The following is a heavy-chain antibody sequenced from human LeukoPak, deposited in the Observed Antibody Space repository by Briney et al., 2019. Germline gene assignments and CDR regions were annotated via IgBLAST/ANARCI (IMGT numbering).Heavy chain of an antibody. CDR2: IGPHSTFT. V-gene: IGHV1-2*02. CDR3: VREGEGPLSKDFDY. J-gene: IGHJ4*02. Sequence: ASVKFSCKSSGFTFTDHYIHWGRQGPGQGLEWMGYIGPHSTFTSSPQEFQGRVTMTRDASMSTAYMELTRLTSDDTAVYYCVREGEGPLSKDFDYWGQGTLVTVSS. D-gene: IGHD2/OR15-2a*01. CDR1: GFTFTDHY.